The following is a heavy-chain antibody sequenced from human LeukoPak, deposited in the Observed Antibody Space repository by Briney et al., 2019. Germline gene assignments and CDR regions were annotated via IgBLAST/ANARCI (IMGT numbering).Heavy chain of an antibody. J-gene: IGHJ3*02. CDR2: ISTHKGNT. CDR1: GGTFSSYE. V-gene: IGHV1-18*01. D-gene: IGHD2-21*02. CDR3: ARVRSASAGTASAFDI. Sequence: AASVKVSCKASGGTFSSYEINWVRQAPGQGLEWMGGISTHKGNTNYAQKFQGRVTMTTATSTSTAYMELRSLRSDDTAVYYCARVRSASAGTASAFDIWGQGTMVTVSS.